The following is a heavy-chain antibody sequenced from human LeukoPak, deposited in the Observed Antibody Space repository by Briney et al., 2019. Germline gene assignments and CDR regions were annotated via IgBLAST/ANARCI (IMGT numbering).Heavy chain of an antibody. D-gene: IGHD6-19*01. CDR3: ARRYSSGWYNAFDI. Sequence: ASVKVSCKASGYNFIDHYLHWVRQATGQGLEWMGWMNPNSGNTGYAQKFQGRVTMTRNTSISTAYMELSSLRSEDTAVYYCARRYSSGWYNAFDIWGQGTMVTVSS. V-gene: IGHV1-8*02. CDR1: GYNFIDHY. CDR2: MNPNSGNT. J-gene: IGHJ3*02.